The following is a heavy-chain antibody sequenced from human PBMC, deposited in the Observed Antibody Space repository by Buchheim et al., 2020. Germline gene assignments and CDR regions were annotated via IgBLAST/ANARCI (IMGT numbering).Heavy chain of an antibody. V-gene: IGHV3-74*01. J-gene: IGHJ6*01. CDR2: INSDGSST. CDR3: ARGIGIVVAPDYYYYYGMDV. D-gene: IGHD3-22*01. Sequence: EVQLVESGGGLVQPGGSLRLSCAASGFTFSSYWMHWVRQAPGKGLVWVSRINSDGSSTSYADSVKGRFTISRDNAKNTLYLQMNNVRAEDTAVYYCARGIGIVVAPDYYYYYGMDVWGQGTT. CDR1: GFTFSSYW.